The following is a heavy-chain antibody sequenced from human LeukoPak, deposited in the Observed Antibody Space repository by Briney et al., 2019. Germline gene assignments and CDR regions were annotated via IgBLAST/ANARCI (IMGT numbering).Heavy chain of an antibody. D-gene: IGHD2-8*01. V-gene: IGHV4-61*02. J-gene: IGHJ5*02. Sequence: SQTLSLTCTVSGGSISSGSYYWSWIRQPAGKGLEWIGRIYTSGSTNYNPSLKSRVTISVDTSKNQFSLKLSSVTAADTAVYYCARGPLYCTNGVCHGWFDPWGQGTLVTVSS. CDR2: IYTSGST. CDR3: ARGPLYCTNGVCHGWFDP. CDR1: GGSISSGSYY.